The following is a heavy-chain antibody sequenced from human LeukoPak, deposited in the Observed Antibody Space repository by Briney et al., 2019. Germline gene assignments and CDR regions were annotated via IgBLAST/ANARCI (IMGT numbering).Heavy chain of an antibody. CDR2: ISGSGGST. J-gene: IGHJ6*02. CDR3: AKSALVTIFYSYYYGMDV. Sequence: GGSLRLSCVASGFTFSSYAMSWVRQAPGKGLEWVSGISGSGGSTYYADSVKGRFTISRDNSKNTLSLQMNSLRAEDTAVYYCAKSALVTIFYSYYYGMDVWGQGTTVTVS. D-gene: IGHD5-18*01. CDR1: GFTFSSYA. V-gene: IGHV3-23*01.